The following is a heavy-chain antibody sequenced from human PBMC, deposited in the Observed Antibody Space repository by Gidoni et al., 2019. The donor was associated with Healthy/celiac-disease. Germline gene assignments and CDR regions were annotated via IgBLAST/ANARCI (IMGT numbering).Heavy chain of an antibody. Sequence: EVQLVESGGGLVQPGASLGLSCAASGFTFSSYRMTWVRQAPGKGLEWVSSISSSSSYIYYADSVKGRFTISRDNAKNSLYLQMNSLRAEDTSVYYCARRYTVDYWGQGTLVTVSS. CDR1: GFTFSSYR. D-gene: IGHD5-18*01. CDR3: ARRYTVDY. CDR2: ISSSSSYI. J-gene: IGHJ4*02. V-gene: IGHV3-21*01.